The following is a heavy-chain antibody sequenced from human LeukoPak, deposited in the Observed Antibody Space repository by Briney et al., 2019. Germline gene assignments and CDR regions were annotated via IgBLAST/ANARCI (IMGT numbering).Heavy chain of an antibody. V-gene: IGHV3-66*01. J-gene: IGHJ3*02. CDR3: AGGRSSTSTFDAFDI. Sequence: GGSLRLSCAASGFTVSSNYMSWVRQAPGKGLEWVSVIYSGGSTYYADSVKGRFTISRDNSKNTLYLQMNSLRAEDTAVYYCAGGRSSTSTFDAFDIWGQGTMVTVSS. D-gene: IGHD2-2*01. CDR2: IYSGGST. CDR1: GFTVSSNY.